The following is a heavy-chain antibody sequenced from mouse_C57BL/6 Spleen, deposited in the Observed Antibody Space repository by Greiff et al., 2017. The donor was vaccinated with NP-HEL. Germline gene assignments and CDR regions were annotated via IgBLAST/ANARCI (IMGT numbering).Heavy chain of an antibody. D-gene: IGHD3-2*02. CDR1: GYTFTSYW. V-gene: IGHV1-50*01. Sequence: QVQLKQPGAELVKPGASVKLSCKASGYTFTSYWMQWVKQRPGQGLEWIGEIDPSDSYTNYNQKFKGKATLTVDTSSSTAYMQLSSLTSEDSAVYYCARSSDSSGYFAYWGQGTLVTVSA. CDR3: ARSSDSSGYFAY. J-gene: IGHJ3*01. CDR2: IDPSDSYT.